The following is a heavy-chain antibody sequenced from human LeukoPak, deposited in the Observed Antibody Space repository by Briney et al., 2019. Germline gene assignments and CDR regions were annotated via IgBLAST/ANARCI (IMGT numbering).Heavy chain of an antibody. CDR1: GYTFTSYD. CDR3: GRGRGNGRPENYFDY. D-gene: IGHD2-8*01. J-gene: IGHJ4*02. V-gene: IGHV1-8*01. CDR2: MNPNSGNT. Sequence: GASVKVSCKASGYTFTSYDINWARQATGQGPKWMGWMNPNSGNTGYVQRFQGRVTMTRNTSISTAYMELNSLRSEDTAVYFCGRGRGNGRPENYFDYWGQGTLVTVSS.